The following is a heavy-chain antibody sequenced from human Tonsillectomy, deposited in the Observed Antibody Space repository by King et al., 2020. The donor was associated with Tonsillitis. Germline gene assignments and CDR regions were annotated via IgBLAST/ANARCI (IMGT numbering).Heavy chain of an antibody. V-gene: IGHV3-30*18. CDR1: GFTFSSYG. D-gene: IGHD3-22*01. Sequence: VQLVESGGGVVQPGRSLRLSCAASGFTFSSYGMHWVRQAPGKGLEWVAVISYDGSNKYYADSVKGRFTISRDNSKNTLYLQMNSLRAEDTAVYYCAKGDYYDSSRLDYWGHGTLVTVSS. CDR3: AKGDYYDSSRLDY. CDR2: ISYDGSNK. J-gene: IGHJ4*01.